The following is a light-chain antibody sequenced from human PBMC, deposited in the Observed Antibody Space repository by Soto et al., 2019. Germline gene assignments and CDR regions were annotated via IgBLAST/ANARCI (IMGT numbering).Light chain of an antibody. V-gene: IGLV2-14*01. CDR1: SSDVGGYNY. Sequence: QSALTQPASVSGSPGQSITISCTGSSSDVGGYNYVSWFQQYPGKAPKLIISEVSNRPSGVSDRFSGSKSGNTASLTISGLQVEDEADYYCSSYTSRTTLVVFGGGTKLTVL. CDR3: SSYTSRTTLVV. J-gene: IGLJ2*01. CDR2: EVS.